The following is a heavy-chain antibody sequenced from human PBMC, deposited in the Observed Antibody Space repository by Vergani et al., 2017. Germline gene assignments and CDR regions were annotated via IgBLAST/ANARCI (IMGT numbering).Heavy chain of an antibody. CDR1: GGTFSSYA. V-gene: IGHV1-69*01. D-gene: IGHD6-19*01. Sequence: QVQLVQSGAEVKKPGSSVKVPCKASGGTFSSYAISWVRQAPGQGREWMGGIIPIFGPANYAQKFQGRVTITADESTSTAYMELSSLRSEDTAVYYCARDSSGWYLFDDWGQGTRVTVSS. J-gene: IGHJ4*02. CDR3: ARDSSGWYLFDD. CDR2: IIPIFGPA.